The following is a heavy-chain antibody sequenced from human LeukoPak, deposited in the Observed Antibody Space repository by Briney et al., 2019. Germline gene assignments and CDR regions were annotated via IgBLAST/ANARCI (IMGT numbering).Heavy chain of an antibody. D-gene: IGHD6-13*01. J-gene: IGHJ4*02. V-gene: IGHV3-7*03. Sequence: GGSLRLSCAASGFTFSSYWMSWVRQAPGKGLEWVANIKQDGSEKYYVDSVKGRFTISRDNAKNTLYLQMNSLRAEDTAVYYCAKDRASSWYFGAVAGQKASNYWGQGTLVTVSS. CDR2: IKQDGSEK. CDR1: GFTFSSYW. CDR3: AKDRASSWYFGAVAGQKASNY.